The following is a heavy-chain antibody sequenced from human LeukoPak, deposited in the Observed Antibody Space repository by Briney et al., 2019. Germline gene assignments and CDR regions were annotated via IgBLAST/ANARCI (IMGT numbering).Heavy chain of an antibody. J-gene: IGHJ3*02. V-gene: IGHV2-70*11. Sequence: SGPALVKPTQTLTLTCTFSGFSLSTSGMCASWLRQPPGKALEWLARIDWVDEEYYNTSLKTRLTISKDTSKNKVDLTMTNMESPVTALYFCTGLRVRTARSHAAFDIWGQGTMVTVSS. CDR2: IDWVDEE. CDR1: GFSLSTSGMC. CDR3: TGLRVRTARSHAAFDI. D-gene: IGHD2-21*01.